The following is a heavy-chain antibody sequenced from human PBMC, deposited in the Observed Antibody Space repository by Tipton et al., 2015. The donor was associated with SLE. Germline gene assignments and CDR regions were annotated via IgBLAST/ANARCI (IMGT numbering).Heavy chain of an antibody. J-gene: IGHJ4*02. CDR3: AREGLVVPNYFDY. D-gene: IGHD2-8*02. CDR1: GGSISSGGYS. V-gene: IGHV4-30-2*01. CDR2: IYPSGST. Sequence: TLSLTCAVSGGSISSGGYSWSWIRQPPGKGLEWIGYIYPSGSTFYNPSLESRVTISLDRSKNQFSLKLRSMTAADTAVYYCAREGLVVPNYFDYWGQGTLVTVSS.